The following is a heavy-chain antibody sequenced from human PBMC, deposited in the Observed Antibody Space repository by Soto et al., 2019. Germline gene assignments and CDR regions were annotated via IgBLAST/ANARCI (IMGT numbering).Heavy chain of an antibody. CDR3: ARDRRVVAALLGFDY. D-gene: IGHD2-15*01. CDR1: GFTFSSYG. J-gene: IGHJ4*02. Sequence: GSLRLSCAASGFTFSSYGMHWARQAPGKGLEWVAVIRYDGSNKYYADSVKGRFTISRDNSKNTLYLQMNSLRAEDTAVYYCARDRRVVAALLGFDYWGQGTLVTVSS. CDR2: IRYDGSNK. V-gene: IGHV3-33*01.